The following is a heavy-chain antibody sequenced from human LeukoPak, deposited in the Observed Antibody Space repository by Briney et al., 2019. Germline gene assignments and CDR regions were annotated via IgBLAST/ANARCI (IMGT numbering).Heavy chain of an antibody. Sequence: ASVKVSCKASGYTFTSYGISWVRQAPGQGLEWMGWISAYNGNTNYAQKLQGRVTMTTDTSTSTAYMELRSLRSDDTAVYYCARDGELRYFDWLLKGEAFDIWGQGTMATVSS. CDR1: GYTFTSYG. CDR2: ISAYNGNT. D-gene: IGHD3-9*01. V-gene: IGHV1-18*01. CDR3: ARDGELRYFDWLLKGEAFDI. J-gene: IGHJ3*02.